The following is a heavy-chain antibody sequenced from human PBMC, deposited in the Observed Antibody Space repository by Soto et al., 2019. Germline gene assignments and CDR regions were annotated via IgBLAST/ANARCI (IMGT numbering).Heavy chain of an antibody. D-gene: IGHD1-20*01. V-gene: IGHV1-18*01. J-gene: IGHJ5*02. CDR2: ISAYNGNT. CDR1: GYTFTSYG. Sequence: ASVKVSCKASGYTFTSYGISWVRQAPGQGLEWMGWISAYNGNTNYAQKLQGRVTMTTDTSTSTAYMELRSLGSDDTAVYYCARKPITGTMWWFDPWGQGTLVTVSS. CDR3: ARKPITGTMWWFDP.